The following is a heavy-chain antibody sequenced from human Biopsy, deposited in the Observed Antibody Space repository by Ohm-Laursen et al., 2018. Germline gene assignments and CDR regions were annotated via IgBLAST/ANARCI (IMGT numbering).Heavy chain of an antibody. J-gene: IGHJ4*02. CDR2: IYSSGRT. D-gene: IGHD3-22*01. V-gene: IGHV4-4*08. CDR1: GGSLNNHY. CDR3: ARHDRSGYWGLDY. Sequence: SDTLSLTCSVSGGSLNNHYWSWIRQSPGKGLEWLAYIYSSGRTNYNPSLKSQIIVSVDTSKNQLSLKVTSVTATDTAMYYCARHDRSGYWGLDYWGQGALVTVSA.